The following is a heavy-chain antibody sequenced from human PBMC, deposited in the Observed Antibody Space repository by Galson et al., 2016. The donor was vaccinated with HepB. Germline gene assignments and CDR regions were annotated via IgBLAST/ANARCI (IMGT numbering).Heavy chain of an antibody. J-gene: IGHJ4*02. Sequence: TLSLTCAVSRGSINSGAYSWSWIRQPPGKGLEWIGFIYHSTSTYYNPSLKSRVTISVDRSKNQFSLKLYSVTAADTAVYFCARGRFAEEGDLPYFDYWGQGTLVTVSS. D-gene: IGHD3-10*01. V-gene: IGHV4-30-2*01. CDR2: IYHSTST. CDR3: ARGRFAEEGDLPYFDY. CDR1: RGSINSGAYS.